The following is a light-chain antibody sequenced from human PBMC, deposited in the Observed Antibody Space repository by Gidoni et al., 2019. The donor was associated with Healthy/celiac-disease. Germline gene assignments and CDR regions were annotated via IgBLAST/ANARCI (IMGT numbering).Light chain of an antibody. V-gene: IGLV1-44*01. CDR2: SNN. J-gene: IGLJ2*01. CDR1: SSNIGSNT. CDR3: AAWDDSLNGPVV. Sequence: QSVLTQPPSASGTPGQRVTISCSGSSSNIGSNTVNWYQQRPGTAPKLLIYSNNQRPSGVSDRFSGSKSGTSASLAISGLQSEDEADYYCAAWDDSLNGPVVFGGGTKLTVL.